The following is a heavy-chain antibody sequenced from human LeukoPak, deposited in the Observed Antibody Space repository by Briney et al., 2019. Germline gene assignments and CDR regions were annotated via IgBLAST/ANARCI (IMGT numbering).Heavy chain of an antibody. Sequence: PGGSLRLSCAASGFTFSSYGMHWVRQAPGKGLEWVAVIWYDGSNKYYADSVKGRFTISRDNSKNTLYLQMNSLRAEDTAVYYCARDDGYDILTGYADYRGQGTLVTVSS. CDR1: GFTFSSYG. CDR2: IWYDGSNK. J-gene: IGHJ4*02. V-gene: IGHV3-33*01. CDR3: ARDDGYDILTGYADY. D-gene: IGHD3-9*01.